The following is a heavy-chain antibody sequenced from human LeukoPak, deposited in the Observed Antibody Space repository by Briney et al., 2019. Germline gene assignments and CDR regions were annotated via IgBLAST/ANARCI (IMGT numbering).Heavy chain of an antibody. CDR3: AREIEAEGKTFDY. D-gene: IGHD4-23*01. CDR2: FNPGTGGT. Sequence: ASVKVSCKTSGYTFTNNYIHYVRQAPGQGLEWMGIFNPGTGGTRYAQRFQGRITLTGDTSTRTVDMDPSSLRSEDTAVYFCAREIEAEGKTFDYWGQGTQVTVSS. V-gene: IGHV1-46*01. J-gene: IGHJ4*02. CDR1: GYTFTNNY.